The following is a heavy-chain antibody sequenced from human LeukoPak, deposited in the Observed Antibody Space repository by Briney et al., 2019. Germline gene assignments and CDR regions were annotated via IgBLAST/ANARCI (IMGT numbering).Heavy chain of an antibody. CDR1: GFTFSSYW. Sequence: GGSLRLSCAASGFTFSSYWMDWVRQAPGKGLEWVANIKQDGSEKYYVDSVKGRFTISRDNAKNSLYLQMNSLRAEDTAVYYCARDMGGYCSSTSCLSFDYWGQGTLVTVSS. CDR2: IKQDGSEK. CDR3: ARDMGGYCSSTSCLSFDY. J-gene: IGHJ4*02. V-gene: IGHV3-7*01. D-gene: IGHD2-2*01.